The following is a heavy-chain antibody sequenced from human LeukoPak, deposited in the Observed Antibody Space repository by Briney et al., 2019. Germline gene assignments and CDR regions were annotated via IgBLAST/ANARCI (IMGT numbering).Heavy chain of an antibody. CDR3: ARAPIAASWFDP. J-gene: IGHJ5*02. V-gene: IGHV1-3*01. CDR1: GYTCTSYA. D-gene: IGHD6-13*01. CDR2: INAGNGNT. Sequence: ASVKVSCKASGYTCTSYAMHWVRQAPGQRLEWMGWINAGNGNTNYAQKLQGRVTMTTDTSTSTAYMELRSLRSDDTAVYYCARAPIAASWFDPWGQGTLVTVSS.